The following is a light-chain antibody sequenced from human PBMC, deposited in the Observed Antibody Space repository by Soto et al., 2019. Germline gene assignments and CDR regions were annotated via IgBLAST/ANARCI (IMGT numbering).Light chain of an antibody. J-gene: IGLJ2*01. CDR3: QSYDSSTVV. V-gene: IGLV6-57*04. CDR1: SGSIASND. CDR2: ENN. Sequence: NFMLTQPHSVSESPGKTVTISCTRSSGSIASNDVQWYQQRPGSAPTTVIYENNQRPSGVPDRFSGSTDGSSNSASLTISGLQTEVEADYYCQSYDSSTVVFGGGTKLTVL.